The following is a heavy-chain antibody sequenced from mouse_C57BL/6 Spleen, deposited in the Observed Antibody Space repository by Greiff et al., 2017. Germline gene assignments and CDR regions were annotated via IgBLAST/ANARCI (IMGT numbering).Heavy chain of an antibody. Sequence: QVQLQQPGTELVKPGASVKLSCKASGYTFTSYWMHWVKQRPGQGLEWIGNINPSNGGTNYNEKFKSKDTLTVDKSSSTAYMQLSSLTSEDAAVDYCARWVVAHWYFDVWGTGTTVTVSS. CDR3: ARWVVAHWYFDV. D-gene: IGHD1-1*01. V-gene: IGHV1-53*01. CDR2: INPSNGGT. CDR1: GYTFTSYW. J-gene: IGHJ1*03.